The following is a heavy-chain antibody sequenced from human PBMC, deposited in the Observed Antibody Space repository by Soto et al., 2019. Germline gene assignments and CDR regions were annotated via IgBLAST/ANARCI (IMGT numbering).Heavy chain of an antibody. CDR1: GYTFTSYG. CDR2: ISSYNGNT. Sequence: QVQLVQSGAEVKKPGASVKVSCKASGYTFTSYGSSWGRQAPGQGLEWMGWISSYNGNTNYAQKLQGRVTMTTDTSTSTDYRERRSLRSGETAVYYCAGEAAAGTLDYWGQGTLVTASS. CDR3: AGEAAAGTLDY. V-gene: IGHV1-18*01. D-gene: IGHD6-13*01. J-gene: IGHJ4*02.